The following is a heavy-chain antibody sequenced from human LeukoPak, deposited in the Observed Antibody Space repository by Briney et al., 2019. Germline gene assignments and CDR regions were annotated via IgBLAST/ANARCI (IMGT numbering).Heavy chain of an antibody. D-gene: IGHD2-15*01. CDR2: ISSSSSYT. CDR1: GFTFSDYY. V-gene: IGHV3-11*06. CDR3: ARRYCSGGSCYEDY. J-gene: IGHJ4*02. Sequence: PGGSLRLSCAASGFTFSDYYMSWIRQAPGKGLEWVSYISSSSSYTNYADSVKGRFTISRDNAKNSLYLQMNSLRAEDTAVYYCARRYCSGGSCYEDYWGQGTLVTVSS.